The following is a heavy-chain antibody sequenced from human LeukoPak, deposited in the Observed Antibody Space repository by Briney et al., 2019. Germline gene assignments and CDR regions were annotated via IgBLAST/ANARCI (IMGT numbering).Heavy chain of an antibody. V-gene: IGHV4-4*07. CDR3: ATGHRTIFGVVIEY. D-gene: IGHD3-3*01. CDR2: IYTSGST. CDR1: GGSISSYY. J-gene: IGHJ4*02. Sequence: SETLSLTCTASGGSISSYYWSWIRQPAGKGLEWIGRIYTSGSTNYNPSLKSRVTMSVDTSKNQFSLKLSSVTAADTAVYYCATGHRTIFGVVIEYWGQGTLVTVSS.